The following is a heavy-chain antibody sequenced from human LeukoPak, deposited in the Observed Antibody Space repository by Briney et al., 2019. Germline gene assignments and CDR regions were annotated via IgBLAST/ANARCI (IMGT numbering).Heavy chain of an antibody. D-gene: IGHD6-13*01. CDR1: GGSISSYY. CDR2: IYYSGST. Sequence: PSETLSLTCTVSGGSISSYYWSWIRQPPGKGLEWIGYIYYSGSTNYNPSLKSRVTISVDTSKNQFSLKLSSVTAADTAVYYWARHQAPSSSWSVPFDYWGQGTLVTVSS. CDR3: ARHQAPSSSWSVPFDY. V-gene: IGHV4-59*08. J-gene: IGHJ4*02.